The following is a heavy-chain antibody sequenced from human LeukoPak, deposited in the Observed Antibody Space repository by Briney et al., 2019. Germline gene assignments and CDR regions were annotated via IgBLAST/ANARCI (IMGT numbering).Heavy chain of an antibody. CDR3: ARGRPRGRNRYFDY. Sequence: PGGSLRLSCAASGFTFSSYGMHWVRQAPGKGLEWVAVIWYDGSNKYYADSVKGRFTISRDNSKNSLYLQMNSLRDEDTAVYYCARGRPRGRNRYFDYWGQGTLVTVSS. CDR1: GFTFSSYG. J-gene: IGHJ4*02. CDR2: IWYDGSNK. V-gene: IGHV3-33*01. D-gene: IGHD1-26*01.